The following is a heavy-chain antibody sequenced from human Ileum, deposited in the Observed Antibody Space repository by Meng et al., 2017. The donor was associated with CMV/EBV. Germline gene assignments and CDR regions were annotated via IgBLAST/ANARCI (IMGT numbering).Heavy chain of an antibody. J-gene: IGHJ3*01. V-gene: IGHV3-43*01. D-gene: IGHD3-16*01. Sequence: GGSLRLSCSASGFDFEDYTMHWVRQAPGKSLEWVSLISWGGGDTLYADSVRGRFTISRDNSKNSLYLHMSSLRADDTAFYYCATIGGLQAFDFWGQGTMVTVSS. CDR2: ISWGGGDT. CDR3: ATIGGLQAFDF. CDR1: GFDFEDYT.